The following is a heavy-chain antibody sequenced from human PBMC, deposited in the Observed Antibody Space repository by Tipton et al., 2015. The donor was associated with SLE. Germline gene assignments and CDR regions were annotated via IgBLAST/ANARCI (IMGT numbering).Heavy chain of an antibody. CDR2: ISGSGFNT. D-gene: IGHD5-12*01. Sequence: GSLRLSCTASGFTFSNYVISWVRQAPGKGLEWVSSISGSGFNTYYADSVKGRFTIPRDNSKDTLYLQMNSLRAEDTALYYCAKRSDSMVGPSFDSWGQGMLVTVSS. CDR3: AKRSDSMVGPSFDS. CDR1: GFTFSNYV. V-gene: IGHV3-23*01. J-gene: IGHJ4*02.